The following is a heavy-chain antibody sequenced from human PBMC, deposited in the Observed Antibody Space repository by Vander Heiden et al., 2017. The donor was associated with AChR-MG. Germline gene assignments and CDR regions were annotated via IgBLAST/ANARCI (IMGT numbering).Heavy chain of an antibody. D-gene: IGHD6-19*01. V-gene: IGHV4-39*01. Sequence: QLQLQESGPGLVQPSETLSLPCTVSAGSLSRSSSYWGWIRQPPGKGRDWIGSIHYSGSTYYNPSLKSRVTISVDTSKNQFSLKLSSVTAADTAVYYCARLAIAVAGTDYWGQGTLVTVSS. J-gene: IGHJ4*02. CDR2: IHYSGST. CDR3: ARLAIAVAGTDY. CDR1: AGSLSRSSSY.